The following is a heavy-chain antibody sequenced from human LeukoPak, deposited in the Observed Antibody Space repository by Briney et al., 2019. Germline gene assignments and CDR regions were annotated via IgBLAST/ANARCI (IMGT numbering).Heavy chain of an antibody. CDR3: WGYHYYGSGRDAFDI. D-gene: IGHD3-10*01. CDR1: GFTFSSYA. CDR2: ISYDGSNK. Sequence: PGGSLRLSCAASGFTFSSYAMHWVRQAPGKGLEWVAVISYDGSNKYYADSVKGRFTISRDNFKNAVYLQVNSLRAEDTAVYYCWGYHYYGSGRDAFDIWGQGTLVTVSS. J-gene: IGHJ3*02. V-gene: IGHV3-30-3*01.